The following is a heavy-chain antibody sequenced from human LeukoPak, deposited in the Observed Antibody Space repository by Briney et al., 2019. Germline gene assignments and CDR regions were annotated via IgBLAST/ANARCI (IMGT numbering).Heavy chain of an antibody. Sequence: EASVKASCKASGSTFTSNDFNWVRQPTGQGLEWMGWMNLNSGNTGYAQKFQGRVTMTRNTSISTAYMELSSLRSEDTAVYYCARGMGITMIVVVRNWFDPWGQGTLVTVSS. J-gene: IGHJ5*02. D-gene: IGHD3-22*01. CDR3: ARGMGITMIVVVRNWFDP. V-gene: IGHV1-8*01. CDR2: MNLNSGNT. CDR1: GSTFTSND.